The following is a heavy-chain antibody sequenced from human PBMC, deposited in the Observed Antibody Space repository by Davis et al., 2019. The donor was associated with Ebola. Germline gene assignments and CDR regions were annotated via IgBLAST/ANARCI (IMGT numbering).Heavy chain of an antibody. J-gene: IGHJ4*02. CDR1: GGSFSGHY. D-gene: IGHD4-17*01. Sequence: MPSETLSLTCALYGGSFSGHYWNRIRQPPGKGPEWIGEINHSGSTNYNPSLKSRVTISADTSKNQFSLKLTSVTAADTAVYYCAGYGDYFLGWGQGTLVTVSS. CDR3: AGYGDYFLG. CDR2: INHSGST. V-gene: IGHV4-34*01.